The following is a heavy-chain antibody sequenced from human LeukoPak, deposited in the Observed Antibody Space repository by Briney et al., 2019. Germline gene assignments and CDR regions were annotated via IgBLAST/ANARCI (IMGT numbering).Heavy chain of an antibody. V-gene: IGHV1-69*13. CDR3: AKGWGSLNDAFDI. J-gene: IGHJ3*02. CDR1: GGTFSSYA. CDR2: IIPIFGTA. D-gene: IGHD7-27*01. Sequence: SVKVSCKASGGTFSSYAIIWVRQAPGQGLEWMGGIIPIFGTANYAQKFQGRVTITADESTSTAYMELSSLRSEDTAVYYCAKGWGSLNDAFDIWGQGTMVTVSS.